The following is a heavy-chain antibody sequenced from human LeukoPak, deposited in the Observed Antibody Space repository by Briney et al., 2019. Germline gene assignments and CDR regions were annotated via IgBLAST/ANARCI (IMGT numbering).Heavy chain of an antibody. V-gene: IGHV4-39*01. CDR3: ARSVGDPSDH. D-gene: IGHD3-16*01. CDR2: IYYSGST. J-gene: IGHJ4*02. Sequence: PSETLSLTCTVSSGSISTGSYYWGWIRQPPGKGLEWIGTIYYSGSTYYNPSLKSRVAISVDTSKTQFSLKLSSVTAADTAVYYCARSVGDPSDHWGQGTLVTVSS. CDR1: SGSISTGSYY.